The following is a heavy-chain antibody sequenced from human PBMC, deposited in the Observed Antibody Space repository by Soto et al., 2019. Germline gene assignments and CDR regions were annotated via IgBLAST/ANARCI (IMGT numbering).Heavy chain of an antibody. Sequence: PSETLSLTCTVSGGSISSSSYYWGWIRQPPGKGLEWIGSIYYSGSTYYNPSLKSRVTISVDTSKNQFSLKLSSVTAADTAVYYCVHWSMGDYGTIFFDSWGQGALVTVSS. D-gene: IGHD4-17*01. V-gene: IGHV4-39*01. J-gene: IGHJ4*02. CDR3: VHWSMGDYGTIFFDS. CDR1: GGSISSSSYY. CDR2: IYYSGST.